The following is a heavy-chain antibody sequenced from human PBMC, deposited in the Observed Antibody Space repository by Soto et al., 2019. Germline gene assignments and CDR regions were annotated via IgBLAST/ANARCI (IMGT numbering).Heavy chain of an antibody. CDR1: GFTFSRFV. Sequence: QVQLVESGGGVVQPGRSLRLSCAASGFTFSRFVMHWVRQAPGKGLEWVAFISNDGSNRFYADSAKGRFTISRDNSKDTLFLQMNSLRVEDTAVYYCARGHAYGAGIYYNRTVYWGQGNLVAVSS. D-gene: IGHD3-10*01. V-gene: IGHV3-30*14. J-gene: IGHJ4*02. CDR3: ARGHAYGAGIYYNRTVY. CDR2: ISNDGSNR.